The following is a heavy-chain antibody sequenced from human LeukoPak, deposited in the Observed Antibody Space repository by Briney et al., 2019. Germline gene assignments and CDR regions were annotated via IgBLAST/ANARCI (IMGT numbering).Heavy chain of an antibody. CDR3: ARGWRGRDGYKYSYYYYYMDG. D-gene: IGHD5-24*01. CDR2: IITIFGTA. Sequence: SVKVSCKASGGTFSSYAISWVRQAPGQGLEWMGGIITIFGTANYAQKFQGRVTITTHESTSTAYMELSSLRSEDTAVYYCARGWRGRDGYKYSYYYYYMDGGSKPTTATAYS. CDR1: GGTFSSYA. J-gene: IGHJ6*03. V-gene: IGHV1-69*05.